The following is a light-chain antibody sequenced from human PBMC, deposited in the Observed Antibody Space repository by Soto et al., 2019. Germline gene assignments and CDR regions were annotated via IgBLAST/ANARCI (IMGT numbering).Light chain of an antibody. V-gene: IGKV3-15*01. CDR3: QQYNNWPLT. CDR2: GAS. J-gene: IGKJ1*01. Sequence: EVVMTQSPVTLSVSPGERVTLSCRASQSVTSNLAWYQQKPGQAPKLLIFGASTRATSIPARFSGSGSGTEFTLTNSSLQSEDFAVYYCQQYNNWPLTFGQGTKVEIK. CDR1: QSVTSN.